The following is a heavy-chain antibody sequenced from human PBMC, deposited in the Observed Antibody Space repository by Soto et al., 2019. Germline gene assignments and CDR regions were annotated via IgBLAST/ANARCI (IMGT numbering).Heavy chain of an antibody. CDR1: GGTLNSHA. D-gene: IGHD3-3*01. CDR2: TIPLLGPA. J-gene: IGHJ4*02. CDR3: ATLSRHGVFGFDH. Sequence: QVQLVQSGAEVKKPGSSVKVSCKASGGTLNSHAIGWVRQAPGQRLEWMGGTIPLLGPAKYPQKFQGRITTTADESTGTAYMELSSLRSEDTAVYYCATLSRHGVFGFDHWGQGTLVTVSS. V-gene: IGHV1-69*01.